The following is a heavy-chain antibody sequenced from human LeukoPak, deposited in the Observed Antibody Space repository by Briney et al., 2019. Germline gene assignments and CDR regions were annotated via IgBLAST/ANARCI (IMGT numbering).Heavy chain of an antibody. D-gene: IGHD3-22*01. CDR2: ISSSSSYI. CDR3: ARLMYYYDSSGYRY. Sequence: GGSLRLSCAASGFTFSSYSMNWVRRAPGKGLEWVSSISSSSSYIYYADSVKGRFTISRDNAKNSLYLQMNSLRAEDTAVYYCARLMYYYDSSGYRYWGQGTLVTVSS. CDR1: GFTFSSYS. J-gene: IGHJ4*02. V-gene: IGHV3-21*01.